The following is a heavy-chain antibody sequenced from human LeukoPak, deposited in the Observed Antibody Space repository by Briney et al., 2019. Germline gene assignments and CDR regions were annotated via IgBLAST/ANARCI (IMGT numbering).Heavy chain of an antibody. J-gene: IGHJ4*02. CDR2: ISSSSSYI. D-gene: IGHD3-10*01. CDR1: GFTFSSYS. V-gene: IGHV3-21*01. CDR3: ARLVSARSYYYGSGSPLDF. Sequence: GGSLRLSCAASGFTFSSYSMNWVRQAPGKGLEWVSSISSSSSYIYYADSVKGRFTISRDNSKNTLYLQMNSLRAEDTAVYYCARLVSARSYYYGSGSPLDFWGQGTLVTVSS.